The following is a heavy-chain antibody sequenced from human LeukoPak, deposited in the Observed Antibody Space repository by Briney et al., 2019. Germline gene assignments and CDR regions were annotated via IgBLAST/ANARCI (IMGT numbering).Heavy chain of an antibody. Sequence: GGSLRLSCAASGFTFSSYWMSWVRQAPGKGLEWVANIKQDGSEKYYVDSVKGRFTISRDNAKNSLSLLMNSLRAEDTAVYYGARVSIFGLVEGEPDAFDIWGQGTMVTVSS. D-gene: IGHD3-3*01. V-gene: IGHV3-7*01. CDR2: IKQDGSEK. CDR3: ARVSIFGLVEGEPDAFDI. CDR1: GFTFSSYW. J-gene: IGHJ3*02.